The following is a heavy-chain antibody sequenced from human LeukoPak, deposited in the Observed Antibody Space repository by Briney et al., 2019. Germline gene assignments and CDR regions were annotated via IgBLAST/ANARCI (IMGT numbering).Heavy chain of an antibody. V-gene: IGHV3-33*08. Sequence: GGSLRLSCAASGFTVSSNYMSWVRQAPGQGLEWVAVIWYDGSNKYYADSVRGRFTISRDNSKNTLSLQMNSLRAEDTAVYYCARGNYYGAGTSNLFDYWGQGTLVTVSS. CDR2: IWYDGSNK. J-gene: IGHJ4*02. CDR1: GFTVSSNY. D-gene: IGHD3-10*01. CDR3: ARGNYYGAGTSNLFDY.